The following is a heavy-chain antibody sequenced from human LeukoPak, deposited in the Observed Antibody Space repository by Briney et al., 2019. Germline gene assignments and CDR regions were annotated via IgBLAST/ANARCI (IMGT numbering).Heavy chain of an antibody. D-gene: IGHD3-9*01. J-gene: IGHJ4*02. CDR2: IKAKTDGGAT. V-gene: IGHV3-15*07. Sequence: GGSLRLSCAASGFIFSNAWMNWVRQAPGKGLELAGRIKAKTDGGATDYPAPVKGRFTISRDDSKNTLYLQMNSLKIEDTAVFFFFKQKTAYEILTGYYKGGYFDHWGQGTLVTVSS. CDR1: GFIFSNAW. CDR3: FKQKTAYEILTGYYKGGYFDH.